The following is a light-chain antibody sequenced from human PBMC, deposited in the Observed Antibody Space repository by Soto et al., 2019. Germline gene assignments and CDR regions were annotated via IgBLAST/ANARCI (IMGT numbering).Light chain of an antibody. Sequence: DIQMTQSPSTLSAPVGDRVTITCRASQSIRGWLAWYQQKPGKAPKLLIYQASSLQSGVPSRFSGSGSETEFTLTISSLQPDDFATYFCQEYNTYPSKFGHVTKVEIK. V-gene: IGKV1-5*03. CDR1: QSIRGW. CDR3: QEYNTYPSK. J-gene: IGKJ1*01. CDR2: QAS.